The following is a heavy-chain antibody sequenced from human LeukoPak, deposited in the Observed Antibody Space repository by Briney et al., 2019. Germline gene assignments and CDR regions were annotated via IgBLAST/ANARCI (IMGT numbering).Heavy chain of an antibody. D-gene: IGHD6-25*01. V-gene: IGHV3-7*01. CDR2: IKQDGSEK. Sequence: GGSLRLSCAAAGFTFSSYWMSWVRQAPGKGLECVANIKQDGSEKYYVDSVRGRFTLSRDNAKNSLYLQMNSLRVEDTAVYYCATSAARAIESWGQGTLVTVSS. CDR1: GFTFSSYW. J-gene: IGHJ4*02. CDR3: ATSAARAIES.